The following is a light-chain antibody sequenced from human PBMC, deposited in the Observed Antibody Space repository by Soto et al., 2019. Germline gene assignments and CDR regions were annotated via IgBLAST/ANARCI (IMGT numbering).Light chain of an antibody. Sequence: AIEMTQSPASLSVSVGDRVTITCRASQGIRHDLGWYQQKPGKAPELLIYAASILQTGVPSRFSGSGSGTDFTLTIISLQPEDFAIYYCLQDHSYPRTFGGGTKVEIK. J-gene: IGKJ4*01. CDR1: QGIRHD. CDR3: LQDHSYPRT. V-gene: IGKV1-6*01. CDR2: AAS.